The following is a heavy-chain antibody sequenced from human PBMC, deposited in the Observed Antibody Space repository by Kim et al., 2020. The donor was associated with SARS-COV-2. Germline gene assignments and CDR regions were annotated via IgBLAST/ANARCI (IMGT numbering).Heavy chain of an antibody. J-gene: IGHJ4*02. CDR2: ISYDGSNK. Sequence: GGSLRLSCAASGFTFSSYAMHWVRQAPGKGLEWVAVISYDGSNKYYADSVKGRFTISRDNSKNTLYLQMNSLRAEDTAVYYCARGPRWFGELLYDYWGQGTLVTVSS. CDR1: GFTFSSYA. CDR3: ARGPRWFGELLYDY. D-gene: IGHD3-10*01. V-gene: IGHV3-30*04.